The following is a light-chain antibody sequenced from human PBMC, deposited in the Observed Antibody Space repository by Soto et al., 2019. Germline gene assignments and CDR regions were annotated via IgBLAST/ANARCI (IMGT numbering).Light chain of an antibody. V-gene: IGLV2-23*02. J-gene: IGLJ1*01. CDR3: CSYAGSSTFYV. CDR1: SSDVGSYNL. CDR2: EVS. Sequence: TISCTGTSSDVGSYNLVSWYQQHPGKAPKLMIYEVSKRPSGVSNRFSGSKSGNTASLTISGLQAEDEADYYCCSYAGSSTFYVFGTGTKVTVL.